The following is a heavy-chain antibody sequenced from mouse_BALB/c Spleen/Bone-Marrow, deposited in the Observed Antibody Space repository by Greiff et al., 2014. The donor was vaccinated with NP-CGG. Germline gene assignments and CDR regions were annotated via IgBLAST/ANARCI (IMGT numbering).Heavy chain of an antibody. CDR3: AGGGATATWYFDV. Sequence: EVQLQQSGAELVKPGASVKLSCTASGFNIKDTYMHWVKQRPEQGLEWIGRIDPANGNTKYDPKFQGKATITADTSSNTAYLQLSSLPSEDDAVDYCAGGGATATWYFDVWGAGTTVTVSS. V-gene: IGHV14-3*02. J-gene: IGHJ1*01. D-gene: IGHD1-2*01. CDR2: IDPANGNT. CDR1: GFNIKDTY.